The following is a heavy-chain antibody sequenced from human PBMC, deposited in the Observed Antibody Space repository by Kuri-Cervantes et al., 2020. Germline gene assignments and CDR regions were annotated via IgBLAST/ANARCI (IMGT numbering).Heavy chain of an antibody. CDR2: ISWNSGSI. Sequence: SLKISCAASGFTFDDYAMHWVRQAPGKGLEWVSGISWNSGSIGYADSVKGRFTISRDNAKNSLYLQMNSLRAEDTAVYYCARAPPAGGKDRGVDYWGQGTLVTVSS. J-gene: IGHJ4*02. V-gene: IGHV3-9*01. CDR3: ARAPPAGGKDRGVDY. D-gene: IGHD4-23*01. CDR1: GFTFDDYA.